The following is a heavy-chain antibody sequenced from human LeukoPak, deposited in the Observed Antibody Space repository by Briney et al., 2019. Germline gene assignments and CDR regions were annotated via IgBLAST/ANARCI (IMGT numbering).Heavy chain of an antibody. CDR1: GYTFTGYY. Sequence: ASVKVSCKASGYTFTGYYMHWVRQAPGQGLEWMGWINPNSGGTNYPQKFQGRVTMTRDTSISTAYMEMSSLRFDDTAVYYCARVSSSGYRDWLDPWGQGTLVSVSS. CDR2: INPNSGGT. CDR3: ARVSSSGYRDWLDP. J-gene: IGHJ5*02. V-gene: IGHV1-2*02. D-gene: IGHD5-18*01.